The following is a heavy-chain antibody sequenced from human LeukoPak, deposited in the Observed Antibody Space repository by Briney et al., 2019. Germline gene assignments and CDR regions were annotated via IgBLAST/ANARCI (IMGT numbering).Heavy chain of an antibody. D-gene: IGHD5-12*01. V-gene: IGHV4-39*01. J-gene: IGHJ4*02. CDR1: GGSISSNSYY. CDR3: ARYGDGYTPFDY. Sequence: SETLSLTCTVSGGSISSNSYYWGWIRQPPGKGLEWIGSIYYSGSTYYNPSLKSRVTISVDTSKDQFSLELSSVTAADTAVYYCARYGDGYTPFDYWGQGTLVTVSS. CDR2: IYYSGST.